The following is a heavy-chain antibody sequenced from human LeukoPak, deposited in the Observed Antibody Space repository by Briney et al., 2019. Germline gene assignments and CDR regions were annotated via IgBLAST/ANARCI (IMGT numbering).Heavy chain of an antibody. CDR2: ISSNGRNT. Sequence: GGSLRLSCSASGFSFSIYSMHWVRQAPGRGLEYVSAISSNGRNTYYADSVKGRFTVSRDNSKNTLYLQMSSLRAEDTAVYYCVRVAYSSSWSPPFDYWGQGTLVTVSS. J-gene: IGHJ4*02. CDR1: GFSFSIYS. CDR3: VRVAYSSSWSPPFDY. D-gene: IGHD6-13*01. V-gene: IGHV3-64D*06.